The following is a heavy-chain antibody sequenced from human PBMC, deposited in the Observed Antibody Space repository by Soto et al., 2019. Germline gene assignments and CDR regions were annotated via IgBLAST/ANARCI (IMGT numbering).Heavy chain of an antibody. CDR1: GYTFTSYV. CDR3: AREGGVWGSFRYFDY. Sequence: QVQLVQSGVEVQKPGASVKVSSKASGYTFTSYVINWLRQAPGQGLEWMGWISPYNGNTNYGQKLQGRVTMSTDTSTSIAYMELRSLRSDDTAVYYCAREGGVWGSFRYFDYWGQGTLVTVSS. CDR2: ISPYNGNT. J-gene: IGHJ4*02. D-gene: IGHD3-16*02. V-gene: IGHV1-18*04.